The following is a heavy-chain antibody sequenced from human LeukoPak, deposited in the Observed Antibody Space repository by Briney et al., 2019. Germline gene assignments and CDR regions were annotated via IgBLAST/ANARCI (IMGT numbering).Heavy chain of an antibody. J-gene: IGHJ6*02. D-gene: IGHD5-12*01. CDR1: GGSISSSSYY. Sequence: SETLFLTCTVSGGSISSSSYYWGWIRQPPGKGLEWIGSIYYSGSTYYNPSLKSRVTISVDTSKNQFSLKLSSVTAADTALYYCAKDRVSVATVMDVWGQGTTVIVSS. V-gene: IGHV4-39*07. CDR2: IYYSGST. CDR3: AKDRVSVATVMDV.